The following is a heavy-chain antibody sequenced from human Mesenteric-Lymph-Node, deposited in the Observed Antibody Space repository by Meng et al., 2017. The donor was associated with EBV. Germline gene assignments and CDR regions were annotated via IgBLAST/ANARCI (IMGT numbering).Heavy chain of an antibody. J-gene: IGHJ5*02. Sequence: QVQLVQSGAEVRKPGSSVKVSCKASGGTFSSYAISWVRQAPGQGLEWMGGIIAIFRTANYAQKFQGRVTITADESTSTAYMELSSLGSEDTAVYYCARGGILVAGHQNWFDPWGQGTMVTVSA. V-gene: IGHV1-69*01. CDR2: IIAIFRTA. CDR3: ARGGILVAGHQNWFDP. D-gene: IGHD2-15*01. CDR1: GGTFSSYA.